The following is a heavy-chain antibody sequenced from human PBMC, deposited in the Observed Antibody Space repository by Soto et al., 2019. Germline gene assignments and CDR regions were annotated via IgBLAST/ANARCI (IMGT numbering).Heavy chain of an antibody. J-gene: IGHJ4*02. D-gene: IGHD3-22*01. CDR3: ARKDYYDSSGYRRDFDY. Sequence: QVQLVQSGAEVKKPGASVKVSCKASGYTFTSYGISWVRQAPGQGLEWMGWISAYNGNTNYAQKLQGRVTMTTDTSTSTDYMELRSLRSDDTAVYYCARKDYYDSSGYRRDFDYWGQGTLVTVSS. V-gene: IGHV1-18*01. CDR2: ISAYNGNT. CDR1: GYTFTSYG.